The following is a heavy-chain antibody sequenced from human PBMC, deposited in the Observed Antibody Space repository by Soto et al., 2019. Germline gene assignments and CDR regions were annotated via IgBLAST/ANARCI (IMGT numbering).Heavy chain of an antibody. CDR3: ASGQGYYYDSSGLGPYYYYYGMDV. Sequence: SVKVSCKASGGTFSSYAISWVRQAPGQGLEWMGGIIPIFGTANYAQKFQGRVTITADESTSTAYMELSSLRSEDTAVYYCASGQGYYYDSSGLGPYYYYYGMDVWGQGTTVTVSS. V-gene: IGHV1-69*13. D-gene: IGHD3-22*01. J-gene: IGHJ6*02. CDR1: GGTFSSYA. CDR2: IIPIFGTA.